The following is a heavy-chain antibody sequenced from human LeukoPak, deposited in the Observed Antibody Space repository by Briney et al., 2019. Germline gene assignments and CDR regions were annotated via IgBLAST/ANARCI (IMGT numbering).Heavy chain of an antibody. CDR2: IYSGGST. CDR1: GFTVSSNY. J-gene: IGHJ4*02. Sequence: GGSLRLSCAASGFTVSSNYMSWVRQAPGKGLEWVSVIYSGGSTYYADFVKGRFTISRDNSKNTLYLQMNSLRAEDTAVYYCARDVAAAWGYLDYWGQGTLVTVSS. CDR3: ARDVAAAWGYLDY. D-gene: IGHD3-16*01. V-gene: IGHV3-53*01.